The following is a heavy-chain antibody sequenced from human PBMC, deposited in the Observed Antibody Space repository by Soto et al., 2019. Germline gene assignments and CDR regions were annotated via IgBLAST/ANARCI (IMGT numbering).Heavy chain of an antibody. CDR3: ARDGYYYDSSGYYYGFDY. CDR2: IIPIFGTA. D-gene: IGHD3-22*01. Sequence: SVKVSCKASGGTFSSYAISWVRQAPGRGLEWMGGIIPIFGTANYAQKFQGRVTITADESTSTAYMELSSLRSEDTAVYYCARDGYYYDSSGYYYGFDYWGQGTLVTVSS. J-gene: IGHJ4*02. V-gene: IGHV1-69*13. CDR1: GGTFSSYA.